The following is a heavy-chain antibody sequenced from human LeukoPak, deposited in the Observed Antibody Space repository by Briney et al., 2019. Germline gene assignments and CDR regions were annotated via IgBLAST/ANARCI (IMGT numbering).Heavy chain of an antibody. CDR2: ISSSSSTI. CDR3: ARDFVPGSSDP. J-gene: IGHJ5*02. CDR1: GFTFSSYS. Sequence: GGSLRLSCAASGFTFSSYSTNWVRQAPGKGLEWVSYISSSSSTIYYADSVKGRFTISRDNAKNSLYLQMNSLRAEDTAVYYCARDFVPGSSDPWGQGTLVTVSS. D-gene: IGHD6-6*01. V-gene: IGHV3-48*01.